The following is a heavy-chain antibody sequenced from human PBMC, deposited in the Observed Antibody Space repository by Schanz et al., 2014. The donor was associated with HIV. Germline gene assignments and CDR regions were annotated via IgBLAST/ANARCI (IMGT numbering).Heavy chain of an antibody. V-gene: IGHV3-23*04. CDR3: AKPEYDSRGNSQSHFDY. Sequence: VQLVESGGGVVRPGRSLRLSCAASGFTFSSYAMSWVRQAPGKGLEWVSAISGSGGSTYYADSVKGRFTISRDNSKNTLYLQMTTLRIDDTAVYYCAKPEYDSRGNSQSHFDYWGQGTLVTVSS. D-gene: IGHD3-22*01. J-gene: IGHJ4*02. CDR2: ISGSGGST. CDR1: GFTFSSYA.